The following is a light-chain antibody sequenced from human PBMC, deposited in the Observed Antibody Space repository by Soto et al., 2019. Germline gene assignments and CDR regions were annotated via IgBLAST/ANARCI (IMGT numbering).Light chain of an antibody. CDR3: QQYGTAPYT. Sequence: ETVVTQSPGTLSLSPGEGATLSCRASQSVDSRYLAWYQQKPGQAPRLLIYGTSTRASGIPDRFSGSGSGTDFTLTIRRLEPEDFAVYYCQQYGTAPYTFGQGTTLEFK. CDR1: QSVDSRY. CDR2: GTS. V-gene: IGKV3-20*01. J-gene: IGKJ2*01.